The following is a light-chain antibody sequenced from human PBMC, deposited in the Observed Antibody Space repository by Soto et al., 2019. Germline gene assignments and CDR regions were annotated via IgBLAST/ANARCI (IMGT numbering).Light chain of an antibody. CDR1: QSISSW. CDR3: QYLKGYFWD. J-gene: IGKJ1*01. CDR2: KTS. V-gene: IGKV1-5*03. Sequence: DIQLTQSPSTLSASVGDRVTITCRASQSISSWLAWYQQKPGKAPNLLIYKTSNLESGVPSRFSGSGSGTEIPLTHSRLQADYLATYLLQYLKGYFWDVGQGNKVEIK.